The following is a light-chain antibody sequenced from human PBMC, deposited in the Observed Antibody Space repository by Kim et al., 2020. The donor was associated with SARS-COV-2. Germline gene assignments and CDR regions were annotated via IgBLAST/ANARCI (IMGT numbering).Light chain of an antibody. Sequence: SALTQPPSASGSPGQSVTISCTGTSDDIGNYEYVSWYQHHPGKAPKLMIYEVTKRPSGVPGRFSGSKSGSTASLTVSGLQAEDEADYYCSSYAGSNNYVFGPGTTVTVL. CDR2: EVT. J-gene: IGLJ1*01. V-gene: IGLV2-8*01. CDR1: SDDIGNYEY. CDR3: SSYAGSNNYV.